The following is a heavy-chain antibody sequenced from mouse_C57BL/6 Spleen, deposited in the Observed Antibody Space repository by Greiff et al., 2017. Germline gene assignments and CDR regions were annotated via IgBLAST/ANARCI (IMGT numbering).Heavy chain of an antibody. V-gene: IGHV1-66*01. CDR1: GYSFTSYY. J-gene: IGHJ4*01. D-gene: IGHD1-1*01. CDR2: IYPGSGNT. Sequence: LVKPGASVKISCKASGYSFTSYYIHWVKQRPGQGLEWIGWIYPGSGNTKYNEKFKGKATLTADTSSSTAYMQLSSLTSEDSAVYYCARFITTVVATGAMDYWGQGTSVTVSS. CDR3: ARFITTVVATGAMDY.